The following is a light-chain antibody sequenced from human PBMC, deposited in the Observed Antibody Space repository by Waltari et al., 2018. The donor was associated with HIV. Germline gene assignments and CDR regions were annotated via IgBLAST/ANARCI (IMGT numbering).Light chain of an antibody. CDR3: QQYKDWVPWT. CDR2: DAS. Sequence: TVITQSPGTFALSPRDSSTVSSSASQGVSNHLAWYQQKPGEAPRLLNYDASDRASGVAARFSGSGSGTEFTLNICSPESEDCAVYFCQQYKDWVPWTFGQGTKV. J-gene: IGKJ1*01. CDR1: QGVSNH. V-gene: IGKV3-15*01.